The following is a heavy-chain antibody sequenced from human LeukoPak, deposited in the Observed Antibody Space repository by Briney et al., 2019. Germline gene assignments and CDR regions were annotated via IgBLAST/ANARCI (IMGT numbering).Heavy chain of an antibody. D-gene: IGHD2-21*02. J-gene: IGHJ4*02. CDR2: IYYSGST. CDR1: GGSISSGSYY. CDR3: ARSGVAVTDYFDY. V-gene: IGHV4-39*07. Sequence: SETLSLTCTVSGGSISSGSYYWGWIRQPPGKGLEWIGSIYYSGSTYYNPSLKSRVTISVDTSKNQFSLKLSSVTAADTAVYYCARSGVAVTDYFDYWGQGTLVTVSS.